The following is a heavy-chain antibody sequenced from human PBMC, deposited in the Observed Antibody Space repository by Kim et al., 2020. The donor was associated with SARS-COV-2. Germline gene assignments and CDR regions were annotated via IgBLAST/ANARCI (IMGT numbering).Heavy chain of an antibody. CDR3: ARVVVCSSTSCYGYYFDY. D-gene: IGHD2-2*01. Sequence: KCRVTIHRDNAKNSLYMQMNSLRAEDTAVYYCARVVVCSSTSCYGYYFDYWGQGTLVTVSS. J-gene: IGHJ4*02. V-gene: IGHV3-11*06.